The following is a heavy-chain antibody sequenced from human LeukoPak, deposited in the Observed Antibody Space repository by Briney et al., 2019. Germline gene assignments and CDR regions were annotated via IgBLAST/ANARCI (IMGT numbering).Heavy chain of an antibody. J-gene: IGHJ6*02. CDR3: ARGDLIDYYGMDV. D-gene: IGHD2-8*01. Sequence: PSETLSLTCAVYGGSFSGYYWSWIRQPPGKGLEWIGEINHSGSTNYNPSLRSRVTISVDTSKNQFSLKLSSVTAADTAVYYYARGDLIDYYGMDVWGQGTTVTVSS. CDR2: INHSGST. CDR1: GGSFSGYY. V-gene: IGHV4-34*01.